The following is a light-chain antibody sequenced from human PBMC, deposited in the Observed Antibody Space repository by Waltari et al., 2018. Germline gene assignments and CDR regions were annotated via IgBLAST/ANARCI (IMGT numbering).Light chain of an antibody. CDR2: DAS. CDR3: QQYDNHPPT. V-gene: IGKV1-33*01. Sequence: EIQMTQSPSSLSLSPGDRVTLSCQASQYVSNYLAWYQQRPGKAPKLLISDASNMATGIPSRFSGGQSGTVFTFTISSLEPEDVATYYCQQYDNHPPTFGQGTQLEIE. CDR1: QYVSNY. J-gene: IGKJ5*01.